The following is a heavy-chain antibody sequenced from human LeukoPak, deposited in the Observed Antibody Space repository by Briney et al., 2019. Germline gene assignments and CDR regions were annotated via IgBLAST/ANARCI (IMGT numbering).Heavy chain of an antibody. CDR1: GGSISSGGYY. J-gene: IGHJ4*02. D-gene: IGHD5-24*01. V-gene: IGHV4-31*03. Sequence: PSETLSLTCTVSGGSISSGGYYWSWIRQHPGKGLEWIGYIYYSGSTYYNPSLKSRLTISVDTSKNQFSLKLSSVTAADTAVYYCARGVRWLQLSYFDYWGQGTLVTVSS. CDR2: IYYSGST. CDR3: ARGVRWLQLSYFDY.